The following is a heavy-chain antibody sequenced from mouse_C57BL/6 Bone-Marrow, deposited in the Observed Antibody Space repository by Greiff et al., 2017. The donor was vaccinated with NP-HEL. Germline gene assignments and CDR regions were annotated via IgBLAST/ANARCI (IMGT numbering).Heavy chain of an antibody. J-gene: IGHJ3*01. Sequence: VQLQQPGAELVMPGASVKLSCKASGYTFTSYWMHWVKQRPGQGLEWIGEIDPSDSYTNYNQKFKGKSTLTVDKSSSTAYMQLSSLTSEDSAVYYCASQEAYWGQGTLVTVSA. V-gene: IGHV1-69*01. CDR1: GYTFTSYW. CDR3: ASQEAY. CDR2: IDPSDSYT.